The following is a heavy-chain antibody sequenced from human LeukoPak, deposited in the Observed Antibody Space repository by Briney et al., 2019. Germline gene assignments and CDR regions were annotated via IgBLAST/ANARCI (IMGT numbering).Heavy chain of an antibody. D-gene: IGHD4-11*01. CDR2: ISGSGGST. CDR1: GFTFNNCA. Sequence: GGSLRLSCAASGFTFNNCAMSWVRQAPGKGLEWVSAISGSGGSTYYADSVKGRSTISRDNSKNTLYLQMNSLRAEDTAVYYCAKGPVNNFGYWGQGTLVTVSS. J-gene: IGHJ4*02. CDR3: AKGPVNNFGY. V-gene: IGHV3-23*01.